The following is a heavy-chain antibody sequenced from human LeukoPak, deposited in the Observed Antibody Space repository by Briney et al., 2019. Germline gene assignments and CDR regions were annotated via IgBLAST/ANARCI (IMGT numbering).Heavy chain of an antibody. CDR2: IYYSGSI. CDR3: ARENPSGYYNRPIDY. V-gene: IGHV4-61*01. CDR1: GASTTTTTHY. D-gene: IGHD3-22*01. Sequence: KASETLSLTCTVSGASTTTTTHYWSWIRQPPGKGLEWIGDIYYSGSIKYNPSLKSRVTMSVDTSKNQFSLKLSSVTAADTAIYYCARENPSGYYNRPIDYWGQGTLVTVSS. J-gene: IGHJ4*02.